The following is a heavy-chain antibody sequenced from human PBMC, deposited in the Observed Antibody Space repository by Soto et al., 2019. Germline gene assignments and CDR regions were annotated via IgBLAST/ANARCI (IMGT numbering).Heavy chain of an antibody. V-gene: IGHV1-69*02. Sequence: QVQLVQSGAEVKKPGASVKVSCRASGGTFSSYTISWVRQAPGQGLEWMGRIIPILGIANYAQKVQGRVTITTDKSTSTVYMGLSSLRSEDTAVYYCARGGCSGGSCHYYYYMDVRGKGTTVTVSS. D-gene: IGHD2-15*01. CDR2: IIPILGIA. J-gene: IGHJ6*03. CDR3: ARGGCSGGSCHYYYYMDV. CDR1: GGTFSSYT.